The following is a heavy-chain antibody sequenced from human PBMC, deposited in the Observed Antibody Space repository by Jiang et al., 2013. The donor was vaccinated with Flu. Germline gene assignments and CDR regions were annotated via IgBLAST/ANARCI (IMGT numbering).Heavy chain of an antibody. D-gene: IGHD3-22*01. J-gene: IGHJ4*02. CDR1: GYTFTSYA. Sequence: GAEVKKPGASVKVSCKASGYTFTSYAMHWVRQAPGQRLGVDGMDRTLGNGNTKYSQKFQGRVTITRDTSASTAYMELSSLRSEDTAVYYCAGVSGIQQYYYDSSGYTGLGYWGQGTLVT. CDR3: AGVSGIQQYYYDSSGYTGLGY. CDR2: RTLGNGNT. V-gene: IGHV1-3*01.